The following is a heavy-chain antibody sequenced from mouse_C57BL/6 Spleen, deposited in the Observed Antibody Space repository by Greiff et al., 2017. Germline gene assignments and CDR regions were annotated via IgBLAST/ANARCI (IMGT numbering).Heavy chain of an antibody. D-gene: IGHD3-2*02. Sequence: QVQLQQPGAELVKPGASVKMSCKASGYTFTSYWIPWVKQRPGQGLEWIGDIYPGSGSTNYNEKFKSKATLTVDTSSSTAYMQLSSLTCKDSAVYYCARSGQLSQQWYFDYWGQGTTLTVSS. J-gene: IGHJ2*01. CDR1: GYTFTSYW. V-gene: IGHV1-55*01. CDR3: ARSGQLSQQWYFDY. CDR2: IYPGSGST.